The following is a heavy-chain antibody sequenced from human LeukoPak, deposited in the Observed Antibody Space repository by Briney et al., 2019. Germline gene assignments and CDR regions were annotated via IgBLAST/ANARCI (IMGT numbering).Heavy chain of an antibody. CDR2: ISWNSGSI. D-gene: IGHD4-17*01. CDR1: GFTFDDYA. J-gene: IGHJ4*02. CDR3: AKDRYGDYTSGYFDY. V-gene: IGHV3-9*01. Sequence: GGSLRLSCAASGFTFDDYAMHRVLQAPGKGLEWVSGISWNSGSIGYADSVKGRFTISRDNAKNSLYLQMNSLRAEDTALYYCAKDRYGDYTSGYFDYWGQGTLVTVSS.